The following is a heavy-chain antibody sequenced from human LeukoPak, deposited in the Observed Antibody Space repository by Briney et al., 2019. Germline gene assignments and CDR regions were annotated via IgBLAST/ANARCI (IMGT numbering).Heavy chain of an antibody. CDR3: ARVRRLELPPSGYYYGMDV. J-gene: IGHJ6*02. CDR1: GGSSSGYY. D-gene: IGHD1-7*01. V-gene: IGHV4-34*01. CDR2: INHSGST. Sequence: SETLSLTCAVYGGSSSGYYWSWIRQPPGKGLEWIGEINHSGSTNYNPSLKSRVTISVDTSKNQFSLKLSSVTAADTAVYYCARVRRLELPPSGYYYGMDVWGQGTTVTVSS.